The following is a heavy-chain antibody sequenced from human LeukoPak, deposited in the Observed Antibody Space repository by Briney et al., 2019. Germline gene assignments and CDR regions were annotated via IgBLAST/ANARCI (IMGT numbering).Heavy chain of an antibody. CDR2: SNAGNGNT. V-gene: IGHV1-3*02. J-gene: IGHJ4*02. CDR1: GYTFTSYA. Sequence: ASVKVSCKASGYTFTSYAMHWVRQAPGQRLEWMGWSNAGNGNTKYSQEFQGRVTITRDTSASTAYMELSSLRSEDTAVYYCARQMATRLYYFDYWGQGTLVTVSS. D-gene: IGHD5-24*01. CDR3: ARQMATRLYYFDY.